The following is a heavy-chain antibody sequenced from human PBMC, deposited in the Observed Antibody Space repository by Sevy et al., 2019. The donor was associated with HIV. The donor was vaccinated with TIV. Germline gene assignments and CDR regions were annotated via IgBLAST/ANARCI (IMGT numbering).Heavy chain of an antibody. CDR3: XRDXGXEFYYGMDV. D-gene: IGHD3-10*01. J-gene: IGHJ6*02. CDR1: GFTFSAYA. Sequence: GGSLRLSCAASGFTFSAYAVHWVRQAPGKGLEWVAVISHDGNKEDYAQSVRGRFTLSRDNSKKTLFLQRNGLRTDDTGLYYXXRDXGXEFYYGMDVWGQGTTVTVSS. V-gene: IGHV3-30-3*01. CDR2: ISHDGNKE.